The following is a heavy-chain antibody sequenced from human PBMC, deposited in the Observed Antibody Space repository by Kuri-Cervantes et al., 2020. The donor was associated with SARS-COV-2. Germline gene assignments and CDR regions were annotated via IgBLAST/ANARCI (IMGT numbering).Heavy chain of an antibody. CDR2: LSYTGST. Sequence: SETLSLTCAVSGDSFSSIDYYWAWIRQPPGKGLEWIASLSYTGSTFYNPSLKSRVTISVDTSKNQLSLTLSSVTAADTAVYYCARDNVILVVPAAIGRRAFDIWGQGTMVTVSS. J-gene: IGHJ3*02. D-gene: IGHD2-2*02. V-gene: IGHV4-39*02. CDR1: GDSFSSIDYY. CDR3: ARDNVILVVPAAIGRRAFDI.